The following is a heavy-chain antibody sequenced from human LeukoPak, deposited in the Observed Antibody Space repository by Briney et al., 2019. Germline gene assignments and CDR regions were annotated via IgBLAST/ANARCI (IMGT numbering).Heavy chain of an antibody. CDR3: ARSSYYDFWSGYSYYYYYYMDV. Sequence: ASVKVSCKASGGTFSSYAISWVRQAPGQGLEWMGGIIPIFGTANYAQKFQGRVTITADESTSTAYMELSSLRSEDTAVYYCARSSYYDFWSGYSYYYYYYMDVWGKGTTVTVSS. V-gene: IGHV1-69*13. CDR2: IIPIFGTA. J-gene: IGHJ6*03. CDR1: GGTFSSYA. D-gene: IGHD3-3*01.